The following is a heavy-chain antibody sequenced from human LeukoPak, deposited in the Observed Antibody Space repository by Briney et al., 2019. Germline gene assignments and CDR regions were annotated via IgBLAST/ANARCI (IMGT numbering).Heavy chain of an antibody. J-gene: IGHJ3*02. CDR3: AKDPIVFNSGNYYLGTFDI. CDR1: GFTFSSYA. V-gene: IGHV3-23*01. CDR2: ISSSGGT. Sequence: GESLRLSCAASGFTFSSYAMSWVRQAPGKGPEWVSAISSSGGTCYRDSVKGRFTISRDNHKNTLYLQMNSLRAEDTAVYYCAKDPIVFNSGNYYLGTFDIWGQGTMVTVSS. D-gene: IGHD1-26*01.